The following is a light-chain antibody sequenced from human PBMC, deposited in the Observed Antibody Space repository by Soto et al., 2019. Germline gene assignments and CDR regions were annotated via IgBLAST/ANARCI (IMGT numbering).Light chain of an antibody. CDR3: QQYGSSPRNT. CDR2: GAS. Sequence: EIVLTQSPGTLSLSPGERATLSCRASQSVSSSYLAWYQQKPGQAPRLLIYGASSRATGIPDRFSGSGSGTDFTRTISRLEPEDFAVYYCQQYGSSPRNTFGPGTKVDIK. V-gene: IGKV3-20*01. CDR1: QSVSSSY. J-gene: IGKJ3*01.